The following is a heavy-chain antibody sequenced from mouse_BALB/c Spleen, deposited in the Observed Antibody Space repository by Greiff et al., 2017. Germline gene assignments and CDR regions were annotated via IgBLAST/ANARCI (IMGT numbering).Heavy chain of an antibody. D-gene: IGHD4-1*01. J-gene: IGHJ2*01. Sequence: EVQGVESGGGLVQPGGSLKLSCAASGFTFSSYTMSWVRQTPEKRLEWVAYISNGGGSTYYPDTVKGRFTISRDNAKNTLYLQMSSLKSEDTAMYYCARNWGFDYWGQGTTLTVSS. CDR2: ISNGGGST. V-gene: IGHV5-12-2*01. CDR3: ARNWGFDY. CDR1: GFTFSSYT.